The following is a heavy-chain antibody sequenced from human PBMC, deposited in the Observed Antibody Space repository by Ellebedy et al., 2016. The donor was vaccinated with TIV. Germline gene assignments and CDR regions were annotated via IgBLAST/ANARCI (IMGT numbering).Heavy chain of an antibody. CDR1: GGSISSNY. J-gene: IGHJ5*02. Sequence: MLSETLSLTCTVSGGSISSNYWSWIRQPPGKGLEWIGCISYSGSTNFNPSLKSRVTISVDTSKNQFSLKLSSVTTADTAVYYCARLNWNWFDPWGEGTLVTVSS. V-gene: IGHV4-59*01. CDR2: ISYSGST. CDR3: ARLNWNWFDP.